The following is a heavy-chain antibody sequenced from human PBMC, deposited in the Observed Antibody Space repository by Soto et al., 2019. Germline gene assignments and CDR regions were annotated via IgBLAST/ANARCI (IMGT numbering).Heavy chain of an antibody. CDR2: MNPNSGNT. CDR3: ASSFSFLCYYYYYMVD. V-gene: IGHV1-8*01. CDR1: GYTFTSYD. J-gene: IGHJ6*03. Sequence: GASVKVSCKASGYTFTSYDINWVRQATGQGLEWMGWMNPNSGNTGYAQKFQGRVTMTRNTSISTAYMELSSLRSEDTAVYYCASSFSFLCYYYYYMVDWGQGTTVTVAS. D-gene: IGHD2-15*01.